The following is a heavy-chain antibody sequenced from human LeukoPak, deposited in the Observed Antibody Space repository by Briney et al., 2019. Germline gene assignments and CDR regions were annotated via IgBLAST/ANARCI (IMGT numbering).Heavy chain of an antibody. V-gene: IGHV4-4*02. CDR1: GGSITSANW. CDR2: IYHTGNT. Sequence: PSETLSLTCAVSGGSITSANWWSWVRQSPGKGLEWIGEIYHTGNTNYNPSLNSRVSISLDTSENQFSLRLTSVTAADTAVYFCARDANGSDLHYYHMDVWGKGTTVTVSS. D-gene: IGHD6-25*01. J-gene: IGHJ6*03. CDR3: ARDANGSDLHYYHMDV.